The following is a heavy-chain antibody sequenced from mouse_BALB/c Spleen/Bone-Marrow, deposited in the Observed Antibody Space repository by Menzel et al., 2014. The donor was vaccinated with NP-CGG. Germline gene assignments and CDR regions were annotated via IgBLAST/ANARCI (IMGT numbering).Heavy chain of an antibody. Sequence: VQLKESGGGLVQPGGSRKLSCAASGFTFSSFGMHWIRQAPERGLEWVAYINGGSNTIYYADTVKGRFTISRDNPKNTLFLQMTSLRSEDTAMYFCARGTTALGYFDVWGAGTTVTVSS. CDR2: INGGSNTI. CDR1: GFTFSSFG. J-gene: IGHJ1*01. D-gene: IGHD1-2*01. V-gene: IGHV5-17*02. CDR3: ARGTTALGYFDV.